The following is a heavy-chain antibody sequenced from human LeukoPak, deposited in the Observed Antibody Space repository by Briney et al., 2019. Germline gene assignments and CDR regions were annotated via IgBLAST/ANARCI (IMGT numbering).Heavy chain of an antibody. CDR3: ARGPPIADNWFDP. Sequence: ASVKVSCKASGYTFTGYYMHWVRQAPGQGLEWMGWINPNSGCTNYAQKFQGRVTMTRDTSISTAYMELSRLRSDDTAVYYCARGPPIADNWFDPWGQGTLVTVSS. CDR1: GYTFTGYY. CDR2: INPNSGCT. J-gene: IGHJ5*02. V-gene: IGHV1-2*02. D-gene: IGHD6-13*01.